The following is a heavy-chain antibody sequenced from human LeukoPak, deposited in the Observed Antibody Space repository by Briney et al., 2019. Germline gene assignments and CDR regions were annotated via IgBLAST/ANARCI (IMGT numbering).Heavy chain of an antibody. V-gene: IGHV3-9*01. D-gene: IGHD3-22*01. J-gene: IGHJ3*02. CDR1: GFTFDDYA. Sequence: PGGSLRLSCAASGFTFDDYAMHWVRQAPGKGLEWVSGISWNSGSIGYADSVKGRFTTSRDNAKNSLYLQMNSLRAEDTALYYCAKGRKRAITMIVVAALDAFDIWGQGTMVTVSS. CDR2: ISWNSGSI. CDR3: AKGRKRAITMIVVAALDAFDI.